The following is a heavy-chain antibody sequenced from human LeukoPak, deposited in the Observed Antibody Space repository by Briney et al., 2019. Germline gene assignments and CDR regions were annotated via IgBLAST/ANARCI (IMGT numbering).Heavy chain of an antibody. CDR2: INYSGST. V-gene: IGHV4-39*01. J-gene: IGHJ3*02. D-gene: IGHD2-2*01. CDR1: GGSISSSSYY. CDR3: ASLRYCSSISCYLARLVFDI. Sequence: PSETLSLTCTVSGGSISSSSYYWGWIRQPPGKGLEWIGSINYSGSTYYDPSLKSRVTISVDTSKNQFSLKLSSVTAADTAVYYCASLRYCSSISCYLARLVFDIWGQGTMVTVSS.